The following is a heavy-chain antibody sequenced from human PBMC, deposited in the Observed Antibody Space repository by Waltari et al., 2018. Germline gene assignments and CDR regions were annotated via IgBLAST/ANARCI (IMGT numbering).Heavy chain of an antibody. CDR1: GFRYDTYW. J-gene: IGHJ6*02. CDR2: IYPGDSDT. D-gene: IGHD4-4*01. Sequence: EVQLVQSGTEVKKPGESLKISCKASGFRYDTYWIAWVRQMPGKGLEWMGSIYPGDSDTRDSPSFQGQVTFSVDRSISTAYLQWTSLKASDTGIYYCARRNAHFHFGMDVWGQGTTVTVSS. V-gene: IGHV5-51*01. CDR3: ARRNAHFHFGMDV.